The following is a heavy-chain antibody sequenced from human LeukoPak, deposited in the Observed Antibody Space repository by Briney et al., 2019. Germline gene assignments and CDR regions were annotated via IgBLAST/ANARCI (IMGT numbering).Heavy chain of an antibody. CDR1: GFTFSSYA. Sequence: PGGSLRLSCAASGFTFSSYAMHWVRQAPGKGLEWVAVISYDGSNKYYADSVKGRFTISRDNSKNTLYLQMNSLRAEDTAVYYCAKDPRGYSYGYADYWGQGTLVTVSS. J-gene: IGHJ4*02. V-gene: IGHV3-30-3*01. D-gene: IGHD5-18*01. CDR2: ISYDGSNK. CDR3: AKDPRGYSYGYADY.